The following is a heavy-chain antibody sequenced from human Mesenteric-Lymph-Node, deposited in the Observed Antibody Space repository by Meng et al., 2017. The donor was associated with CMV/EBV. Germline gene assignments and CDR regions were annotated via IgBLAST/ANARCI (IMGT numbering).Heavy chain of an antibody. CDR1: GFTFNIYG. D-gene: IGHD3-3*01. CDR2: IRYDGSNE. CDR3: ARCSNDFWSGSYYFDY. Sequence: GGSLRLSCAASGFTFNIYGMHWVRQAPGKGLEWVALIRYDGSNEYYADSVKGRFTISRDNSKNTLYLQMNSLTAEDTAVYYCARCSNDFWSGSYYFDYWGQGTLVTVSS. J-gene: IGHJ4*02. V-gene: IGHV3-30*02.